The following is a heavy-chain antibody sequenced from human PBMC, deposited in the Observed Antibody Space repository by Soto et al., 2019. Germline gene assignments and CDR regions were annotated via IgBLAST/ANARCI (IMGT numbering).Heavy chain of an antibody. CDR1: GGTFSSYA. CDR3: ARSYEGPSITMVRRVIHWFDR. J-gene: IGHJ5*02. Sequence: QVQLVQSGAEVKKPGSSVKVSCKASGGTFSSYAISWVRQAPGQGLEWMGGIIPIFGTANYAQKFQGRVTTTADESTSKAHLERGSLRSEDTAVYYSARSYEGPSITMVRRVIHWFDRWGQGNLVTVSS. CDR2: IIPIFGTA. V-gene: IGHV1-69*01. D-gene: IGHD3-10*01.